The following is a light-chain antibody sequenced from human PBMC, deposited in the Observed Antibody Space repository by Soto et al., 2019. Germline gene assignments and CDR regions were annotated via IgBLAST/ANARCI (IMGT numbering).Light chain of an antibody. J-gene: IGKJ4*01. CDR3: LQFGLSGPFI. CDR1: QSLLYTSNNKNY. Sequence: DIVMTQSPDSLAVSLGERATINCKSSQSLLYTSNNKNYLAWYQQKPGQPPKLLIYWASTRESGVPDRFSGSGSGTDFTLTISSLQAEDVAVYYCLQFGLSGPFIFGGGTKVEIK. V-gene: IGKV4-1*01. CDR2: WAS.